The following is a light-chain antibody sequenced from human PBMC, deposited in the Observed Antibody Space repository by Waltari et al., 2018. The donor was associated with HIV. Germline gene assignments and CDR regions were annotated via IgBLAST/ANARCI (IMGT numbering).Light chain of an antibody. CDR3: VRGLRAPGA. J-gene: IGKJ2*01. Sequence: DIPLTQSPRSLSVTPGVSACVSCWSTEGLFHGNKKENHVDWYVQKAGQTPRLLSYLGSNRAYGVPARFDGGGSGTNVTLEINRVGPEDVGTYYCVRGLRAPGAFGQGT. CDR2: LGS. V-gene: IGKV2-28*01. CDR1: EGLFHGNKKEN.